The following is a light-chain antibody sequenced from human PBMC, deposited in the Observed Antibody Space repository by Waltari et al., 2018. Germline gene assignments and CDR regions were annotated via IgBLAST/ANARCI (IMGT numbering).Light chain of an antibody. CDR3: LQSDDWPPYS. J-gene: IGKJ2*03. Sequence: IVMTQSPATLSVSPGERVTLSCRASQSVRSNLAWYQQKPGQGPRLLIYDGSTRATGIPARFSGSGSGTDFTLTISSLQSEDFAIYYCLQSDDWPPYSFGQGTKLEIK. V-gene: IGKV3-15*01. CDR1: QSVRSN. CDR2: DGS.